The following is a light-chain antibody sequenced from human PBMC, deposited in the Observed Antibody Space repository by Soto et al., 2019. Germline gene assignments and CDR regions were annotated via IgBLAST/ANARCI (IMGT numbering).Light chain of an antibody. V-gene: IGKV3-15*01. Sequence: EIVMTQSPATLSVSPGERATLSCRASQSVSSDLAWYQHKPGQPPRVLIYGSSTRATGIPARFSGRGSGTEFTLTISSLQSEDFAVYYCQQYDKWPQTFGQGTKVEIK. CDR1: QSVSSD. J-gene: IGKJ1*01. CDR3: QQYDKWPQT. CDR2: GSS.